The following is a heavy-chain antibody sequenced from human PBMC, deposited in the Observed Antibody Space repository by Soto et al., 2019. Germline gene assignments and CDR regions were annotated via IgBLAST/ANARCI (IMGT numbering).Heavy chain of an antibody. CDR2: ITYDGSNT. J-gene: IGHJ3*02. V-gene: IGHV3-30*18. CDR1: GFTFCSYD. CDR3: AEVLSDFGVVIDYSFDI. D-gene: IGHD3-3*01. Sequence: GGSLRLSCAASGFTFCSYDMHWDRQAPGKGLEGVAVITYDGSNTYYADSVKGRFTISRDNSKNTLYLQMISLRAEDTAVYYCAEVLSDFGVVIDYSFDIWGQGTMVTVSS.